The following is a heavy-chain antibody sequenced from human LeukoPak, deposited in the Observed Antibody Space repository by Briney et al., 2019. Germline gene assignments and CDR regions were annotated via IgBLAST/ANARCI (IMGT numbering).Heavy chain of an antibody. CDR2: SNCSGGST. J-gene: IGHJ3*02. D-gene: IGHD5-24*01. Sequence: GGSLRLSCAASGFTFISYPMSWVGQAAAKEVERDSVSNCSGGSTYYADSVKGRFTTSRDNSKNTLYLQMNSLRAEDTAVYYCAKDHAHERWLQPYAFGIWGQGTMVTVSS. CDR3: AKDHAHERWLQPYAFGI. V-gene: IGHV3-23*01. CDR1: GFTFISYP.